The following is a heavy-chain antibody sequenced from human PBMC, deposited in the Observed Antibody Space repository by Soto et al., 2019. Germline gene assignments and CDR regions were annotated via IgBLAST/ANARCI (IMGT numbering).Heavy chain of an antibody. Sequence: QITLKESGPTLVKPTQPLTLTCTFSGFSLSTSGVGVGWIRQPPGKALEWLALIYWDNDERYNPSLKSRLTISKDTFKNQVVLRMTTMAPVDTATYYGARPNSGNFYYFANWGQGTLVAVAS. CDR3: ARPNSGNFYYFAN. D-gene: IGHD1-26*01. CDR1: GFSLSTSGVG. CDR2: IYWDNDE. V-gene: IGHV2-5*02. J-gene: IGHJ4*02.